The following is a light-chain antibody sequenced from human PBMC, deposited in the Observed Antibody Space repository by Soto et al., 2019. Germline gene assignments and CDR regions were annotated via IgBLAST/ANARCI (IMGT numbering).Light chain of an antibody. J-gene: IGLJ1*01. CDR3: SSYAGSNNFEV. CDR1: SSGVGGYNY. V-gene: IGLV2-8*01. Sequence: QSALTQPPSASGSPGQSVTISCTGTSSGVGGYNYVSWYQQHPGKAPKLMIYEVSKRPSGVPDRFSGSKSGNTASLTVSGLQAEDEADYYYSSYAGSNNFEVFGTGTKVTVL. CDR2: EVS.